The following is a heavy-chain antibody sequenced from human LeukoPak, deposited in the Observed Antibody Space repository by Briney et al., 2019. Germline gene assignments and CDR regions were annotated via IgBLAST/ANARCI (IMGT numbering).Heavy chain of an antibody. D-gene: IGHD3-9*01. V-gene: IGHV3-48*03. CDR3: ARDYDILTGYYTPGGFDF. CDR2: ISSSGTTI. Sequence: GGSLRLSCAASGFTFSSYEMNWVRQAPGKGLEWVSYISSSGTTIYYEDSVKGRFTISGDNAKNSLYLQMNSLRAEDTAVYYCARDYDILTGYYTPGGFDFWGQGTLVTVSS. CDR1: GFTFSSYE. J-gene: IGHJ4*02.